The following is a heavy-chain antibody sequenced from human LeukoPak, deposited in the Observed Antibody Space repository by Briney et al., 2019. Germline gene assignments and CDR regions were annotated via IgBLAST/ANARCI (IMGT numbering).Heavy chain of an antibody. Sequence: GGSMRLSCAASGFTFSSYSMNWVRQAPGKGLEWVSSISSSSSYIYYADSVKGRFTISSDNAKNSLYLQMNSLRVEDTAVYYCATADSSGYYSPDYWGQGSLVTVSS. CDR2: ISSSSSYI. J-gene: IGHJ4*02. V-gene: IGHV3-21*01. D-gene: IGHD3-22*01. CDR3: ATADSSGYYSPDY. CDR1: GFTFSSYS.